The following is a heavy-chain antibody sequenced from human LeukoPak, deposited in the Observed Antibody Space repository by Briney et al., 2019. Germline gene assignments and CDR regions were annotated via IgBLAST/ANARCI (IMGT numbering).Heavy chain of an antibody. V-gene: IGHV1-2*02. CDR1: GYTFTGYY. J-gene: IGHJ3*02. D-gene: IGHD3-3*01. Sequence: GASVKVSCKASGYTFTGYYMHWVRQAPGQGLEWMGWINPNSGGTNYAQKFQGRVTMTRDTSISTAYMELSRLRSDDTAVYYCARDSNLEWLLYSALDIWGQGTMVTVSS. CDR3: ARDSNLEWLLYSALDI. CDR2: INPNSGGT.